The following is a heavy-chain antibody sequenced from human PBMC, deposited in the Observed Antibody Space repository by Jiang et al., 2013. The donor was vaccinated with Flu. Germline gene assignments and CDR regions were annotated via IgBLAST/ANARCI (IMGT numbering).Heavy chain of an antibody. V-gene: IGHV1-2*04. CDR2: INPNSGGT. Sequence: KASGYTFTGYYMHWVRQAPGQGLEWMGGINPNSGGTNYAQKFQGWVTMTRDTSISTAYMELSRLRSDDTAVYYCARETVAGNWFDPWGQGTLVTVSS. CDR1: GYTFTGYY. J-gene: IGHJ5*02. CDR3: ARETVAGNWFDP. D-gene: IGHD6-19*01.